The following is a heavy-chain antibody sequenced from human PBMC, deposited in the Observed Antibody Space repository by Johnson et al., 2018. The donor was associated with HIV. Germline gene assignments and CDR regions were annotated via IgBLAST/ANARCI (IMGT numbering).Heavy chain of an antibody. CDR1: GFTFSDYY. Sequence: QVQLVESGGGLAQPGGSLRLSCAASGFTFSDYYMSWIRQAPGKGLEWISYISSSGTAIYYADSVKGRFTISRDNSKNTLHLQMNRLRAEDTAVYYLSRTRSGFRNAFDIWGQGTMVTVSS. CDR2: ISSSGTAI. V-gene: IGHV3-11*04. J-gene: IGHJ3*02. D-gene: IGHD3-10*01. CDR3: SRTRSGFRNAFDI.